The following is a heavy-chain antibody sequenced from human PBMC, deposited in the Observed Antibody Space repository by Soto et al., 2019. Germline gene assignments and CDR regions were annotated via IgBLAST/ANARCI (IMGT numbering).Heavy chain of an antibody. J-gene: IGHJ5*02. Sequence: QVQLVPSGAEVKKPGASVKVSCKASGYTFTSYGISWVRQAPGQGLEWMGRISPYNGNTNYAQKLQGRVTMTTDTSTSTAYMELRSLRSDDTVVFYCARDRGYNWNYGWFDPLGQGTLVTVSS. CDR3: ARDRGYNWNYGWFDP. CDR2: ISPYNGNT. CDR1: GYTFTSYG. D-gene: IGHD1-7*01. V-gene: IGHV1-18*01.